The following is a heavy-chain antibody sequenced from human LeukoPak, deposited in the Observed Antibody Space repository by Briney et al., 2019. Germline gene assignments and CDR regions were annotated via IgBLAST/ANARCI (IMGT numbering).Heavy chain of an antibody. CDR3: AKDSAVTTRPGGYDY. D-gene: IGHD4-11*01. CDR2: IRYDGSNK. V-gene: IGHV3-30*02. CDR1: GFTFSSYG. Sequence: GGSLRLSCAASGFTFSSYGMHWVRQAPGKGLEWVAFIRYDGSNKYYADSVKGRFTISRDISKSTLYLQMNTLRAEDTAVYYCAKDSAVTTRPGGYDYWGQGTLVTVSS. J-gene: IGHJ4*02.